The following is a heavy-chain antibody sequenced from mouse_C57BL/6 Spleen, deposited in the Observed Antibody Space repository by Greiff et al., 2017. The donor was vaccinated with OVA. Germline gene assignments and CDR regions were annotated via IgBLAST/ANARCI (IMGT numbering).Heavy chain of an antibody. Sequence: EVKLVESGGGLVKPGGSLKLSCAASGFTFSSYAMSWVRQTPEKRLEWVATISDGGSYTYYPDNVKGRFTISRDNAKNNLYLQMSHLKSEDTAMYYCARDHWAGPYYFDYWGQGTTLTVSS. CDR2: ISDGGSYT. CDR1: GFTFSSYA. J-gene: IGHJ2*01. CDR3: ARDHWAGPYYFDY. V-gene: IGHV5-4*01. D-gene: IGHD3-3*01.